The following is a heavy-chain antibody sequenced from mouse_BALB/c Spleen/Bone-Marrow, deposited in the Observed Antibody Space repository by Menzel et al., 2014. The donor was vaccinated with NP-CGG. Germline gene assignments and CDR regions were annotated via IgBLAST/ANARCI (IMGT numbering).Heavy chain of an antibody. Sequence: QVQLQQSGAELAKPGASAKMSCKASGYTFTSYWMHWVKQRPGQGLEWIGYINPSTGYTEYNQKFKDKATLTADKSSSTAYMQLSSLTSEDSAVYYCATGYYFDYWGQGTTLTVSS. J-gene: IGHJ2*01. V-gene: IGHV1-7*01. CDR2: INPSTGYT. CDR1: GYTFTSYW. CDR3: ATGYYFDY. D-gene: IGHD4-1*01.